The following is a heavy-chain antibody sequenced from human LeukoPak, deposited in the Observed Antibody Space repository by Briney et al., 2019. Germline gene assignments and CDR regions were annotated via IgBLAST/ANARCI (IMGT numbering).Heavy chain of an antibody. CDR2: IYSGGST. Sequence: PGGSLRLSCAASGFTVSSNYMSWVRQAPGKGLEWVSVIYSGGSTYYADSVKGRFTISRDNSKNTLYLQMNSPRAEDTAVYYCARDQVFGVVMTGGYYYYGMDVWGQGTTVTVSS. CDR3: ARDQVFGVVMTGGYYYYGMDV. V-gene: IGHV3-66*01. J-gene: IGHJ6*02. D-gene: IGHD3-3*01. CDR1: GFTVSSNY.